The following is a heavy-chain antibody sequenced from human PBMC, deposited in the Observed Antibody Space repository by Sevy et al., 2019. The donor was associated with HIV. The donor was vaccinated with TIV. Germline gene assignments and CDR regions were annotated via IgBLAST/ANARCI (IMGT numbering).Heavy chain of an antibody. Sequence: GGSLRLSCIGSGFSFSYYGIHWVRQSPGKGLDWVALISHDGINEYYADSVKGRFTISRDNSKNTGYLEMNSLRNEDTAIYFCANAYSGSYSHSCLYALDVWGQGTTVTVSS. CDR3: ANAYSGSYSHSCLYALDV. V-gene: IGHV3-30*18. CDR1: GFSFSYYG. J-gene: IGHJ6*02. CDR2: ISHDGINE. D-gene: IGHD1-26*01.